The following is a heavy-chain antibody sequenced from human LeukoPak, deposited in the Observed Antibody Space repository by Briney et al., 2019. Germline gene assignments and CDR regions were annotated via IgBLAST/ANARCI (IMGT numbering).Heavy chain of an antibody. V-gene: IGHV4-39*07. CDR3: ARGEAADNEDAFDI. CDR1: GGSISSSSYY. Sequence: SETLSLTCTVSGGSISSSSYYWGWIRQPPGKGLEWIGSIYYSGSTYYNPSLRSRVTISVDTSKTQISLNLSSVTAADTAVYYCARGEAADNEDAFDIWGRGTMVTVSS. CDR2: IYYSGST. J-gene: IGHJ3*02. D-gene: IGHD6-13*01.